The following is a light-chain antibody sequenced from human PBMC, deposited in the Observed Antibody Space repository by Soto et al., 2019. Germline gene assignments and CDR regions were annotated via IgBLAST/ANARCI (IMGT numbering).Light chain of an antibody. V-gene: IGKV3-11*01. CDR1: QSVSNY. Sequence: EIVLTQSPATLSLSPEERATLSCRASQSVSNYLTWYQQKPGQAPRLLVYDTFNRANGVPARFTGSGSDTDFTLTISSLEPEDFAVYYCQQRAGWPRTFGQGTKVDIK. J-gene: IGKJ1*01. CDR2: DTF. CDR3: QQRAGWPRT.